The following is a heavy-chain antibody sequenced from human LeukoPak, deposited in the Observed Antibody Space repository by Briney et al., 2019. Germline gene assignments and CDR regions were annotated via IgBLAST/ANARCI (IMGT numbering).Heavy chain of an antibody. J-gene: IGHJ4*02. V-gene: IGHV3-7*01. CDR1: GFTFSSYW. CDR2: IKQDGSEK. CDR3: ARHDHYSGGSCVY. Sequence: GGSLRLSCAASGFTFSSYWMGWVRQAPGKGLEWVANIKQDGSEKYYVDSVKGRFTISRDNAKNSLYLQMNSLRAEDTAVYYCARHDHYSGGSCVYWGQGTLVTVSS. D-gene: IGHD2-15*01.